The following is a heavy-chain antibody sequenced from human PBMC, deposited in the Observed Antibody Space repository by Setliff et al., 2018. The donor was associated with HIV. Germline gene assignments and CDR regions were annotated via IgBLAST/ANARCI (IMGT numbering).Heavy chain of an antibody. Sequence: ASVKVSCKASGYTFSGYHMYWVRQAPGQGLEWMGWISTYNGDTNYARKLQGRVTMTTDTSTRTAYMELRSLRSDDTAVYYCARGDYNFWSGYYTGILWFDPWGQGTLVTVSS. J-gene: IGHJ5*02. CDR2: ISTYNGDT. CDR1: GYTFSGYH. CDR3: ARGDYNFWSGYYTGILWFDP. D-gene: IGHD3-3*01. V-gene: IGHV1-18*01.